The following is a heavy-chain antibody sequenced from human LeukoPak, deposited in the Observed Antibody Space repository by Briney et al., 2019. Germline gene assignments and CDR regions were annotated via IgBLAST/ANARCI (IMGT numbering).Heavy chain of an antibody. CDR1: AFTFIIYS. Sequence: GPCLTLSRAASAFTFIIYSMNWVRHAPREGLGWVSSISSSSGYIYYADSVKGRFTISRDNAKKSLYLQMNSLRAEDTAVYYCAREENYKVDYWGQGTLVTVSS. J-gene: IGHJ4*02. CDR2: ISSSSGYI. D-gene: IGHD1-7*01. CDR3: AREENYKVDY. V-gene: IGHV3-21*01.